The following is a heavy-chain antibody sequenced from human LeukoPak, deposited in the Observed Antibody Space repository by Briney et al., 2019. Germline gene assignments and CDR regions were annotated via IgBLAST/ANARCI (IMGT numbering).Heavy chain of an antibody. CDR1: GYSFSTYW. Sequence: GESLKISCEASGYSFSTYWIAWVRQMPGKGLEWMGIIYPGDADTRYSPSFQGRVTISADKSISTAYLQWSHLNASDTAMYYCARRVSSSGFDAFDVWGQGTMVTVSS. V-gene: IGHV5-51*01. CDR2: IYPGDADT. CDR3: ARRVSSSGFDAFDV. J-gene: IGHJ3*01. D-gene: IGHD5-12*01.